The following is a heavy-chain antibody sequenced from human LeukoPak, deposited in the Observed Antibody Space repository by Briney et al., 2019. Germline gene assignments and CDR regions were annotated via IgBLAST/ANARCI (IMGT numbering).Heavy chain of an antibody. CDR1: GGSFSGYY. D-gene: IGHD6-25*01. CDR2: INHSGST. J-gene: IGHJ4*02. V-gene: IGHV4-34*01. CDR3: ARLPPRARKSSER. Sequence: SETLSLTCAVYGGSFSGYYWSWIRQPPGKGLEWIGEINHSGSTNYNPSLKSRVTISVDTSKNQFSLKLSSVTAADTAVYYCARLPPRARKSSERWGQGTLVTVSS.